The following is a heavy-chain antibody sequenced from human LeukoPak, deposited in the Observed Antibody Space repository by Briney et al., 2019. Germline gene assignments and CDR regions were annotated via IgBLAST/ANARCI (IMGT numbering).Heavy chain of an antibody. D-gene: IGHD3-3*01. Sequence: PGGSLRLSCAASGFTFSSYAMSWVRQAPGRGLEWVSAIRGSGGSTYYADSVKGRFTISRDNSKNTLYLQMNSLRAEDTAVYYCAKDARYLTISRFDPWGQGTLVTVSS. CDR2: IRGSGGST. J-gene: IGHJ5*02. CDR3: AKDARYLTISRFDP. CDR1: GFTFSSYA. V-gene: IGHV3-23*01.